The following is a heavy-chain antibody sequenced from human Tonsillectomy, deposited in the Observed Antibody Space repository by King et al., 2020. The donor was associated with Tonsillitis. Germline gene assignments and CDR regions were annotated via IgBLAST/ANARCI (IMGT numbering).Heavy chain of an antibody. J-gene: IGHJ3*02. D-gene: IGHD3-22*01. V-gene: IGHV2-5*01. CDR1: GFSLSTSGVG. Sequence: VTLKESGPTLVKPTQTLTLTCTFSGFSLSTSGVGVGWIRQPPGKALEWLALIYWNDDKRYSPSLKSRLTITKDTSKNQVVLTMTNMDPVDTATYYCAHMLGYYYDSSGYFSLTGTDAFDIWGQGTMVTVSS. CDR3: AHMLGYYYDSSGYFSLTGTDAFDI. CDR2: IYWNDDK.